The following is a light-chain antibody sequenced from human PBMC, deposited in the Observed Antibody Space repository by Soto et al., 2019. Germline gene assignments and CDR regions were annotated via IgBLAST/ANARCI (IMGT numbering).Light chain of an antibody. CDR2: DVS. Sequence: QSALTQPASVSGSPGQSITISCTGTSSDVGGYIYVSWYQQHPGKAPKLMIYDVSNRPSGVSNRFSGSKSGNTASLTISGLHAEDEADYYCSSYTSSSTLLYVFGTGTKVTVL. CDR3: SSYTSSSTLLYV. J-gene: IGLJ1*01. V-gene: IGLV2-14*01. CDR1: SSDVGGYIY.